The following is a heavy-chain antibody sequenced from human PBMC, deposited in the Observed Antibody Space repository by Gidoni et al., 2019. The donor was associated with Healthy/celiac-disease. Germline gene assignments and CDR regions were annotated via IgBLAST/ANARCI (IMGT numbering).Heavy chain of an antibody. D-gene: IGHD2-2*02. CDR2: IRSKAYGGTT. CDR1: GFTFGADA. Sequence: EVQLVESGGGLVQPGRSLRLSCTASGFTFGADAMSWFRQAPGKGLEWVGFIRSKAYGGTTEYAASVKGRFTISRDDSKSIAYLQMNSLKTEDTAVYYCTRSLCSTSCYTGYYFDYWGQGTLVTVSS. CDR3: TRSLCSTSCYTGYYFDY. J-gene: IGHJ4*02. V-gene: IGHV3-49*03.